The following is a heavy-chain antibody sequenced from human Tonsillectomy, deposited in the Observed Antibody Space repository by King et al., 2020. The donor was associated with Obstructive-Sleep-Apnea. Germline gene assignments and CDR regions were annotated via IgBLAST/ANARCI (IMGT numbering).Heavy chain of an antibody. V-gene: IGHV3-43*01. CDR1: GFTFDEYT. CDR3: AKDYPTRYCIGGSGYDSGMDV. Sequence: VQLVESGGVVVQPGGSLRLSCAASGFTFDEYTMHWVRQAPGKGLEWVSLISWDGGSTYYADSVNGRFTISRDNSTNSLYLQMNSLRIEDTELYYCAKDYPTRYCIGGSGYDSGMDVCGQGTTVTVSS. J-gene: IGHJ6*02. CDR2: ISWDGGST. D-gene: IGHD2-15*01.